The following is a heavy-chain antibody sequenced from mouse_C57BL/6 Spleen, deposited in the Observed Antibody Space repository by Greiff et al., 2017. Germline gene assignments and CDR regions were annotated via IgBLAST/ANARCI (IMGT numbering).Heavy chain of an antibody. CDR1: GYTFTSYW. Sequence: QVHVKQSGAELVRPGTSVKLSCKASGYTFTSYWMHWVKQRPGQGLEWIGVIDPSDSYTNYNQKFKGKATLTVDTSSSTAYMQLSSLTSEDSAVYYCARPGTAQATWFDYWGQGTLVTVSA. CDR3: ARPGTAQATWFDY. CDR2: IDPSDSYT. V-gene: IGHV1-59*01. J-gene: IGHJ3*01. D-gene: IGHD3-2*02.